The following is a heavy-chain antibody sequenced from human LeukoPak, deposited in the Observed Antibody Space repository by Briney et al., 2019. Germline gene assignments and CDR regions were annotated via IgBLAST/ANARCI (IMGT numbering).Heavy chain of an antibody. CDR3: ATATQAHCSSTSCDDY. Sequence: GASVKVSCKVSGYTFTDYYMHWVQQAPGKGLEWMGLVDPEVGETIYAEKFQGRVTITADTSTDTAYMELSSLRSEDTAVYYCATATQAHCSSTSCDDYWGQGTLVTVSS. CDR2: VDPEVGET. CDR1: GYTFTDYY. D-gene: IGHD2-2*01. V-gene: IGHV1-69-2*01. J-gene: IGHJ4*02.